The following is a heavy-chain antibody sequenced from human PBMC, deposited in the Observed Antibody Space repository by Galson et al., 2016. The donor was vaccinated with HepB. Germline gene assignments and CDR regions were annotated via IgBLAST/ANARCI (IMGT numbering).Heavy chain of an antibody. CDR2: ISTGSNMI. Sequence: SLRLSCAGTGFKFSDYYMSWVRQAPGKGLEWLSYISTGSNMIYYAASVKGRFTISKDNAKNSLFLQMNSLIADDTAQYYCARGYCSSTACRGGLDVWGQGTTVTVSS. V-gene: IGHV3-11*01. CDR1: GFKFSDYY. D-gene: IGHD2-2*01. CDR3: ARGYCSSTACRGGLDV. J-gene: IGHJ6*02.